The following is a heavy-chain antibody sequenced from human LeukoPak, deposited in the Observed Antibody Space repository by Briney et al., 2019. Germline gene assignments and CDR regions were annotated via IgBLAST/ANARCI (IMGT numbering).Heavy chain of an antibody. J-gene: IGHJ5*02. CDR3: ARDPASPEFYYGSGSYPSWFDP. CDR1: GGSISSYY. D-gene: IGHD3-10*01. CDR2: TYYSGST. Sequence: SETLSLTCTVSGGSISSYYWSWIRQPPGKGLEWIGYTYYSGSTYYNPSLKSRVTISVDTSKNQFSLKLSSVTAADTAVYYCARDPASPEFYYGSGSYPSWFDPWGQGTLVTVSS. V-gene: IGHV4-59*12.